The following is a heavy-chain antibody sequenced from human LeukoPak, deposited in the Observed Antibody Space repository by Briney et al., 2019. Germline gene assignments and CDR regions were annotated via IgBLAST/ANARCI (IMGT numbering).Heavy chain of an antibody. D-gene: IGHD3-16*01. CDR2: IVPLFGTT. V-gene: IGHV1-69*06. J-gene: IGHJ4*02. Sequence: ASVNVSCKGSGGIFSTSAINWVRLAPGQRPEGMGRIVPLFGTTEYAQKFQGRVAITADKSTSTAYMKLTSLRSDDTAVYYCATDMTLGGIIVKFYFEYWGPG. CDR3: ATDMTLGGIIVKFYFEY. CDR1: GGIFSTSA.